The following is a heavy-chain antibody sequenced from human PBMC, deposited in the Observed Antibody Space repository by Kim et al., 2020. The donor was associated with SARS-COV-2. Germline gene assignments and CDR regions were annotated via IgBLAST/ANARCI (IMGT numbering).Heavy chain of an antibody. CDR2: IYYSGST. Sequence: SETLSLTCTVSGGSISSYYWSWIRQPHGKGLEWIGYIYYSGSTNYNPSLKSRVTISVDKSKNQFSLKLSSVTATDTAVYYCSRTRLGVLVDVFDICGQG. J-gene: IGHJ3*02. D-gene: IGHD2-8*02. V-gene: IGHV4-59*01. CDR3: SRTRLGVLVDVFDI. CDR1: GGSISSYY.